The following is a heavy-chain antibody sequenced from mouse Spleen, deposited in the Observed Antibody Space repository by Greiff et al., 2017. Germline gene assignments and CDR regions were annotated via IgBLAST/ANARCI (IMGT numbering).Heavy chain of an antibody. CDR2: INPNNGGT. CDR3: ADSNYNAMDY. Sequence: VQLQQSGPELVKPGASVKISCKASGYTFTDYYMNWVKQSHGKSLEWIGDINPNNGGTSYNQKFKGKATLTVDKSSSTAYMELRSLTSEDSAVYYCADSNYNAMDYWGQGTSVTVSS. V-gene: IGHV1-26*01. D-gene: IGHD2-5*01. J-gene: IGHJ4*01. CDR1: GYTFTDYY.